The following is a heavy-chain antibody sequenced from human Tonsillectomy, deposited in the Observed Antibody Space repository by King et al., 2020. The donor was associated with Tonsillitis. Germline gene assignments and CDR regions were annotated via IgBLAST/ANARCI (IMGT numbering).Heavy chain of an antibody. CDR1: GGSISSGSDY. Sequence: VQLQESGPGLVKPSQTLSLTCTVSGGSISSGSDYWSWIRQPAGKGLEWIGRIYTSGSTNYNPSLKSRVTISVDTSKNQFSLKLSSVTAADTAVYYCANQAKYYDFWSGPFDYWGQGTLVTVSS. D-gene: IGHD3-3*01. J-gene: IGHJ4*02. CDR2: IYTSGST. CDR3: ANQAKYYDFWSGPFDY. V-gene: IGHV4-61*02.